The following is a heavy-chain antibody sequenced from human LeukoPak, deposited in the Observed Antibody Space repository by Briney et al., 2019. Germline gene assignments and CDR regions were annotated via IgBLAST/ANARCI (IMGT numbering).Heavy chain of an antibody. J-gene: IGHJ4*02. V-gene: IGHV4-4*02. CDR1: GGSISSSNW. CDR3: ARGLTMVRGVRPFDY. D-gene: IGHD3-10*01. CDR2: IYHSGST. Sequence: SETLSLTRAVSGGSISSSNWWSWVRQPPGKGLEWIGEIYHSGSTNYNPSLKSRVTISVDESKNQFSLKLSSVTAADTAVYYCARGLTMVRGVRPFDYWGQGTLVTVSS.